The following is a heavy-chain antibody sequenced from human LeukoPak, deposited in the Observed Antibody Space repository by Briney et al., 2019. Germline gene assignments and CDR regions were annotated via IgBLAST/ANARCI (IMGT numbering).Heavy chain of an antibody. D-gene: IGHD3-9*01. J-gene: IGHJ6*03. CDR3: ARDLGRYFDWLPGYYYYYMDV. CDR2: IYYSGTT. V-gene: IGHV4-59*01. CDR1: GGSISSYY. Sequence: SETLSLTCTVSGGSISSYYWNWIRQPPGKGLEWIGYIYYSGTTNYNPSLKSRVSMSVDASKNQFSLKLSSVTAADTAVYYCARDLGRYFDWLPGYYYYYMDVWGKGTTVTVSS.